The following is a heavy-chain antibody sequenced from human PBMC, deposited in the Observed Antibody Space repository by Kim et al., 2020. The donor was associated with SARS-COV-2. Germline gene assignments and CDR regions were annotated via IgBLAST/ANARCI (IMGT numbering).Heavy chain of an antibody. CDR2: ISADESIK. CDR1: GFTFGSAH. V-gene: IGHV3-30*03. D-gene: IGHD6-19*01. J-gene: IGHJ4*02. Sequence: GGSLRLSCAGSGFTFGSAHMHWVRQAPGKGLEWVAVISADESIKGYADSVRGRFSGSRDNSQNTLFLQIDSLRPEDTAVYYCAREGHSSGRAGNFDNWGQ. CDR3: AREGHSSGRAGNFDN.